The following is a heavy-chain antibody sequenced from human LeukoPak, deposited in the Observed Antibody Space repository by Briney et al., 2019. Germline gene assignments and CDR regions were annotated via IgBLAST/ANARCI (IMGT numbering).Heavy chain of an antibody. CDR2: MNPNSGNT. J-gene: IGHJ4*02. V-gene: IGHV1-8*03. CDR3: ARSRIAAAGTGFDY. D-gene: IGHD6-13*01. Sequence: ASVKVSCKASGYTFTSYDINWVRQATGQGLEWMGWMNPNSGNTGYAQKFQGRVTITRNTSISTAYMELSSLRSEDTAVYYCARSRIAAAGTGFDYWGQGTLVTVSS. CDR1: GYTFTSYD.